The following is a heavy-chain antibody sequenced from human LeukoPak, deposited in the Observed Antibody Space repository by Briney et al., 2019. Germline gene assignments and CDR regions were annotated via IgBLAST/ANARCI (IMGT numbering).Heavy chain of an antibody. CDR1: GFTFSSYE. D-gene: IGHD6-19*01. CDR2: ISSSGSTI. V-gene: IGHV3-48*03. J-gene: IGHJ4*02. Sequence: GGSLRLSCAASGFTFSSYEMNWVRQAPGKGLEWVSYISSSGSTIYYADSVKGRFTISRDNAKHSLYLQMHSLSAEDTAVYYCARDRIAVDWGQGALVTVSS. CDR3: ARDRIAVD.